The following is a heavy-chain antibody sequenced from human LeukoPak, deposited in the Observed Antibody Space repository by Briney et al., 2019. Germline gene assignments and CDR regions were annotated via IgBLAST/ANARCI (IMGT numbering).Heavy chain of an antibody. Sequence: PGGSLRLSCAASGFTFSDCYMSWIRQAPGKGLEWVSYISSSGSTIYYADSVKGRFTISRDNAKNSLYLQMNSLRAEDTAVYYCARYSGSYYRSDFDYWGQGTLVTVSS. D-gene: IGHD1-26*01. V-gene: IGHV3-11*01. J-gene: IGHJ4*02. CDR1: GFTFSDCY. CDR3: ARYSGSYYRSDFDY. CDR2: ISSSGSTI.